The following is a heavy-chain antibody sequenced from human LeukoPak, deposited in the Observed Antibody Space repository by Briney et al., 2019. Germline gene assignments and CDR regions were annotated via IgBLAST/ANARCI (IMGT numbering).Heavy chain of an antibody. CDR1: GFTVSSNY. D-gene: IGHD6-19*01. J-gene: IGHJ4*02. V-gene: IGHV3-53*01. CDR3: ARDGAVAGVVDY. CDR2: IYSGGST. Sequence: GGSPRLSCATSGFTVSSNYMSWVRQAPGKGLEWVSVIYSGGSTYYADSVKGRFTISRDNSKNTLYLQMNSLRAEDTAVYYCARDGAVAGVVDYWGQGTLVTVSS.